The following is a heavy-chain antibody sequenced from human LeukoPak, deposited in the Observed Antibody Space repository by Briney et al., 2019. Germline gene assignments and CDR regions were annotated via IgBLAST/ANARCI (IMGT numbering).Heavy chain of an antibody. V-gene: IGHV1-2*02. CDR2: INPNSGGT. D-gene: IGHD6-19*01. CDR1: GYTFTGYY. J-gene: IGHJ5*02. Sequence: ASVKVSCKASGYTFTGYYMHWVRQAPGQGLEWMGWINPNSGGTNYAQKFQGRVTMTRDTSISTAYMELSRLRSDDTAVYYCARVARNSRSIAVAGTFRVGSDPWGQGTLVTVSS. CDR3: ARVARNSRSIAVAGTFRVGSDP.